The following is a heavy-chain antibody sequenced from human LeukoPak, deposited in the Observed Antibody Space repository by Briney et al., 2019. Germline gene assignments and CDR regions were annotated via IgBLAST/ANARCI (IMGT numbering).Heavy chain of an antibody. CDR3: STDPRLLIY. V-gene: IGHV3-21*04. CDR1: AFKFSSYS. CDR2: ISTSSSYI. J-gene: IGHJ4*01. D-gene: IGHD2-8*01. Sequence: GGSLRLSCAASAFKFSSYSMNWVRQAPGKGLEWVSCISTSSSYIYYADSVKGRFTISRDNAKDSLYLQMNGLRPEDTALYYCSTDPRLLIYWGHGTLVTVSS.